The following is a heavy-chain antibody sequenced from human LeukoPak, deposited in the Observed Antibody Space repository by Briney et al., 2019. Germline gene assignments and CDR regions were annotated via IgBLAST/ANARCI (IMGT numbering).Heavy chain of an antibody. V-gene: IGHV1-8*01. D-gene: IGHD6-13*01. J-gene: IGHJ4*02. CDR2: MNPNSGNT. Sequence: ASAKVSCKASGYTFTSYDINWVRQATGQGLEWMGWMNPNSGNTGYAQKFQGRVTMTRNTSISTAYMELSSLRSEDTAVYYCARGRTFGIAAAGDLDYWGQGTLVTVSS. CDR3: ARGRTFGIAAAGDLDY. CDR1: GYTFTSYD.